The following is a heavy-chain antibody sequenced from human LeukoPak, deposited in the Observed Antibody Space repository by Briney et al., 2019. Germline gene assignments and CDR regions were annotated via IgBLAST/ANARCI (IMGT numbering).Heavy chain of an antibody. D-gene: IGHD6-13*01. J-gene: IGHJ4*02. V-gene: IGHV3-9*01. Sequence: PGGSLRLSCAASGFTFDDYAMHWVRQAPGKGLEWVSGISWNSGSIGYADSVKGRFTISRDNAKNSLYLQMNSLRAEDTALCYCAKDMAIAATESHFDYWGQGTLVTVSS. CDR1: GFTFDDYA. CDR2: ISWNSGSI. CDR3: AKDMAIAATESHFDY.